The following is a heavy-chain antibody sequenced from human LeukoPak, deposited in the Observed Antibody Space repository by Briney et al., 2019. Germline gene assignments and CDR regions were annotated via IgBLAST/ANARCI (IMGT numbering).Heavy chain of an antibody. CDR1: GFVFSNYW. D-gene: IGHD2-8*01. J-gene: IGHJ2*01. CDR3: AARDCTNTVCYANWYFDL. Sequence: GESLKISCKGSGFVFSNYWIGWVRQMPGKGLEWMAIIYPDDSDIRYSPSFQGQVTISADESINTAYLQWSSLKASDTAMYYCAARDCTNTVCYANWYFDLWGRGTLVTVSS. V-gene: IGHV5-51*01. CDR2: IYPDDSDI.